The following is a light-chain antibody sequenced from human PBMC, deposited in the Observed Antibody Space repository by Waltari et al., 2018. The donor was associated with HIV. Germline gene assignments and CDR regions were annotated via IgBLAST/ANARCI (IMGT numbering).Light chain of an antibody. CDR1: SHNIGTNY. Sequence: QSVLTQPPSASGTPGQSVTISCSGTSHNIGTNYVYWYQQFPGTAPKLLIYRINKRPSGVPDRFSGSKSGTSAALAISGLRSDDEADYYCAAWDDTLTVVFGGGTKLTVL. J-gene: IGLJ2*01. CDR2: RIN. CDR3: AAWDDTLTVV. V-gene: IGLV1-47*01.